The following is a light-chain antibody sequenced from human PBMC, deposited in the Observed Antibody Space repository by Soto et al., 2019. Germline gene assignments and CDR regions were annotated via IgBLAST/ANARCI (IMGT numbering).Light chain of an antibody. J-gene: IGLJ1*01. CDR3: CSYAGSGGYV. Sequence: QSVLTQPASVSGSPGQSITISCTGTSSDVGSYNLVSWYQQHPGKAPKLMIYEGSKRPSGVSNRFSGSKSGNTASLTISGLQAEDEADYYCCSYAGSGGYVFGTGTKVPVL. V-gene: IGLV2-23*01. CDR1: SSDVGSYNL. CDR2: EGS.